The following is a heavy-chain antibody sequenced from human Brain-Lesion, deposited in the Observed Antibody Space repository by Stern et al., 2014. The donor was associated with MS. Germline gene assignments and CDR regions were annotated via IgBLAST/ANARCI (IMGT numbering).Heavy chain of an antibody. CDR1: GFTFSNYW. V-gene: IGHV3-74*02. CDR3: ARGERWFDS. J-gene: IGHJ5*01. CDR2: VNNDGRRT. D-gene: IGHD3-10*01. Sequence: VQLGESGGGLVPPGGSLTLSCAASGFTFSNYWLHWVRQAPGKGLVWVSRVNNDGRRTSYADSVKGRFTMSRDNAKNTLYLQMNSLRVEDTAIYYCARGERWFDSWGQGTLVTVSS.